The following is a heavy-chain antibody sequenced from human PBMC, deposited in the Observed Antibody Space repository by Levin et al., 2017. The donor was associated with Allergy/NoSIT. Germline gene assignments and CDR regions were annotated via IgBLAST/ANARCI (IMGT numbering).Heavy chain of an antibody. D-gene: IGHD1-14*01. J-gene: IGHJ4*02. CDR1: GFPFRSYA. Sequence: LSLTCAASGFPFRSYAMSWVRQAPGKGLEWVSAISGSGGSTYYADSVKGRFTISRDNSKNTLYLQMNSLRAEDTAVYYCAKESNQTPTSPGFDYWGQGTLVTVSS. CDR2: ISGSGGST. CDR3: AKESNQTPTSPGFDY. V-gene: IGHV3-23*01.